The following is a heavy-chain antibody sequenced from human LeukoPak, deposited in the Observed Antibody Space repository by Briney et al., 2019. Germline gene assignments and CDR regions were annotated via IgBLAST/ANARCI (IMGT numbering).Heavy chain of an antibody. J-gene: IGHJ1*01. CDR2: ISAYNGNT. D-gene: IGHD1-26*01. CDR1: GYTFTSYG. V-gene: IGHV1-18*01. CDR3: ARTIVGSTRGYFQH. Sequence: ASVKVSCKASGYTFTSYGISWVRQAPGQGLEWMGWISAYNGNTNYAQKLQGRVTMTTDTYTSTAYMELRSLRSDDTAVYYCARTIVGSTRGYFQHWGQGTLVTVSS.